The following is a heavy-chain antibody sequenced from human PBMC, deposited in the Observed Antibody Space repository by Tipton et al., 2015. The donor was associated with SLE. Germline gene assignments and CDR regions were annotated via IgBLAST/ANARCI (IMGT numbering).Heavy chain of an antibody. CDR1: GFIFSNYA. V-gene: IGHV3-21*01. Sequence: SLRLSCAASGFIFSNYAMNWVRQAPGKGLEWVSSVSSSSGSIYYAESVKGRFTISRDNAKNSLYLQMNSLRAEDTAVYFCARESSSWDDVFDIWGQGTMVTVSS. J-gene: IGHJ3*02. CDR2: VSSSSGSI. D-gene: IGHD6-13*01. CDR3: ARESSSWDDVFDI.